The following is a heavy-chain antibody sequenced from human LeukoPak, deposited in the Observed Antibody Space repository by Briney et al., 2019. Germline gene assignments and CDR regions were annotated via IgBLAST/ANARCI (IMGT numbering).Heavy chain of an antibody. Sequence: GSLRLSCAASGFTVSSNYMSWVRQAPGKGLEWVSVIYSGGSTYYADSVKGRFTISRDNSKNTLYLQMNSLRAEDTAVYYCARDLSSSWYGGYYYGMDVWGQGTTVTVSS. CDR2: IYSGGST. CDR1: GFTVSSNY. CDR3: ARDLSSSWYGGYYYGMDV. J-gene: IGHJ6*02. D-gene: IGHD6-13*01. V-gene: IGHV3-66*01.